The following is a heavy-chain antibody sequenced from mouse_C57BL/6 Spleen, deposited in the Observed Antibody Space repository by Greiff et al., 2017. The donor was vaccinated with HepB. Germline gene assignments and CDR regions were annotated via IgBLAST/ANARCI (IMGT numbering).Heavy chain of an antibody. CDR2: IYWDDDK. CDR1: GFSLSTSGMG. Sequence: QVQLKESGPGILQSSQTLSLTCSFSGFSLSTSGMGVSWIRQPSGKGLEWLAHIYWDDDKRYNPSLKSRLTISKDTSRNQVFLKITSVDTADTATYYCASLRTVVGYFDVWGTGTTVTVSS. CDR3: ASLRTVVGYFDV. V-gene: IGHV8-12*01. D-gene: IGHD1-1*01. J-gene: IGHJ1*03.